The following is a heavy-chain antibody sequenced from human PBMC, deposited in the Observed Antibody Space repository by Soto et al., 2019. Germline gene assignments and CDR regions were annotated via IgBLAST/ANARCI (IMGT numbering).Heavy chain of an antibody. V-gene: IGHV3-33*01. CDR2: IWYDGSNK. J-gene: IGHJ5*02. D-gene: IGHD4-17*01. CDR1: GFTFSSYG. CDR3: ARDRPVTGFDP. Sequence: GGSLRLSCAASGFTFSSYGMHWVRQAPGKGLEWVAVIWYDGSNKYYADSVKGRFTISRDNSKNTLYLQMNSLSAEDTAVYYCARDRPVTGFDPWGQGTLVTVSS.